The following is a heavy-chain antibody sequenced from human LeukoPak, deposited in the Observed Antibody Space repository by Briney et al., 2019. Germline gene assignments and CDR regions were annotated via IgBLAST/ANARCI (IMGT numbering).Heavy chain of an antibody. V-gene: IGHV3-48*01. CDR1: GFTFSNYN. Sequence: PGGSLRLSCAASGFTFSNYNMNWVRQPPGKGLQWVSYISSSSNIIYYADSVKGRFTISRGNAKNSLFLQMNSLRAEDTAVYYCARGYYDFWSGLIPHFDYWGQGTLVTVSS. D-gene: IGHD3-3*01. J-gene: IGHJ4*02. CDR2: ISSSSNII. CDR3: ARGYYDFWSGLIPHFDY.